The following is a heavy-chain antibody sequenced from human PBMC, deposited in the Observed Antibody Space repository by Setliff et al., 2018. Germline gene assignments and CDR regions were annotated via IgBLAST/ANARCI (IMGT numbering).Heavy chain of an antibody. CDR3: TRHEDRNKCTSSSCYRENDAFDV. CDR1: GYIFTNYW. D-gene: IGHD2-2*01. CDR2: IYPGDSDT. J-gene: IGHJ3*01. V-gene: IGHV5-51*01. Sequence: GASLKLSCKASGYIFTNYWIGWVRQMPGKGLEWMGVIYPGDSDTRYSPSFQGQVTISADKSINTAYLQWSSLKASDTAIYYCTRHEDRNKCTSSSCYRENDAFDVWGQGAMVTVSS.